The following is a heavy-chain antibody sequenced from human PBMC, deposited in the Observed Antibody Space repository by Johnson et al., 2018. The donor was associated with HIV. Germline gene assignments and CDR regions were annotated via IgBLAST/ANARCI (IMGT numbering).Heavy chain of an antibody. D-gene: IGHD3-22*01. CDR1: GFTFSSYG. V-gene: IGHV3-30*19. CDR3: ARDHTMIVWGGAFDI. J-gene: IGHJ3*02. Sequence: QVQLVESGGGVVQPGRSLRLSCAASGFTFSSYGMHWVRQTPGKGLQWVAVISYDGGNEYYADSVKGRFTISRDISKNTLYLQMNSLRAEDTAVYYCARDHTMIVWGGAFDIWGQGTMVTVSS. CDR2: ISYDGGNE.